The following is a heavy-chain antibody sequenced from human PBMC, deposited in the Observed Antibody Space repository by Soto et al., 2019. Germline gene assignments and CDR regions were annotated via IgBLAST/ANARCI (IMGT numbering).Heavy chain of an antibody. CDR2: INPGIGNT. V-gene: IGHV1-46*01. J-gene: IGHJ4*02. CDR1: GYTFTDFY. Sequence: GASVKVSCKASGYTFTDFYIHWVRQAPGQGLEWMGIINPGIGNTNYSQKFQDRVTLTRDTSTSTVYMELSSLKSEDTAIYYCARLGNSTYWGQGTLVTVSS. CDR3: ARLGNSTY. D-gene: IGHD1-7*01.